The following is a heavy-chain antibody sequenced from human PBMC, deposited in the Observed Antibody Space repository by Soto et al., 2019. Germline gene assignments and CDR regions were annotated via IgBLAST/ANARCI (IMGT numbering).Heavy chain of an antibody. J-gene: IGHJ4*02. V-gene: IGHV2-5*01. CDR3: AHSTRDAGYSSSWPRGSAYYFDY. CDR1: GFSLSTSGVG. Sequence: QITLKESGPTLVKPTQTLTLTCTFSGFSLSTSGVGVGWIRQPPGKALEWLALIYWNDDKRYSPSLKSRLTITKDTSKNQVVLTMTNMDPVDTATYYCAHSTRDAGYSSSWPRGSAYYFDYWGQGTLVTVSS. D-gene: IGHD6-13*01. CDR2: IYWNDDK.